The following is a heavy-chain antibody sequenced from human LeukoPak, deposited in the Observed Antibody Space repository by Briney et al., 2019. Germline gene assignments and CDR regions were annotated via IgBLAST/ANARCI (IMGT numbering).Heavy chain of an antibody. CDR1: GDNFASYR. CDR3: ARLGLGSGSSCDY. CDR2: IYPGDSET. J-gene: IGHJ4*02. D-gene: IGHD3-10*01. Sequence: GESLKISCKVSGDNFASYRIGWVRQMPGKGLEWMGFIYPGDSETKNSPSFQGQVTMSADKSISTACLQWSSLKASDTAIYYCARLGLGSGSSCDYWGQGTLVIVSS. V-gene: IGHV5-51*01.